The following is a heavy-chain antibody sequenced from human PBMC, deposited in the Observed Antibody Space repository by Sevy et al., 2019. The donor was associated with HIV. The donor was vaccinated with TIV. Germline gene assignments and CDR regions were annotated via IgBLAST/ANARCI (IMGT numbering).Heavy chain of an antibody. V-gene: IGHV3-21*01. CDR2: ISSGSSYI. Sequence: GESLKISCAASGFTFSSYSMNWVRQAPGKGLEWVSSISSGSSYIYYADSVKGRFTISRDNAKNSLYLQMNSLRAEDTAVYYCARGVGDYIWGSYNFDYWGQGTLVTVSS. J-gene: IGHJ4*02. D-gene: IGHD3-16*01. CDR1: GFTFSSYS. CDR3: ARGVGDYIWGSYNFDY.